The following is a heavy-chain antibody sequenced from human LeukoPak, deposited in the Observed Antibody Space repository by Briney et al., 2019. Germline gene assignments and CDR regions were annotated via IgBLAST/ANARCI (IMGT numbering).Heavy chain of an antibody. CDR3: ARGGWEPVDY. CDR2: IYYSGST. CDR1: GGSISSSSYY. Sequence: SETLSLTCTVSGGSISSSSYYWGWIRQPPGKGLEWIGSIYYSGSTYYNPSLKSRVTISVDTSKNQFSLKLSSVTAADTAVYYCARGGWEPVDYWGQGTLVTVSS. J-gene: IGHJ4*02. D-gene: IGHD1-26*01. V-gene: IGHV4-39*01.